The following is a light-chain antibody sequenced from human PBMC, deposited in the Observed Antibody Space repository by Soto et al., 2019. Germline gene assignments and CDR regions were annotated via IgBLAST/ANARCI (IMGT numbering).Light chain of an antibody. Sequence: QSVLTQPASVSGSPGQSITISCAGTSSDVGSYNLVSWYQNHPGKAPKLMIYEGSKRPSGVSNRFSGSKSGNTASLTISGLQAADEADYFCFSYAGSRSYVVGNGTKVTVL. J-gene: IGLJ1*01. V-gene: IGLV2-23*01. CDR2: EGS. CDR3: FSYAGSRSYV. CDR1: SSDVGSYNL.